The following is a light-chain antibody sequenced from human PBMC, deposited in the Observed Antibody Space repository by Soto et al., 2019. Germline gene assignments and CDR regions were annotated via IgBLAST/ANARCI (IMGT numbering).Light chain of an antibody. V-gene: IGKV3-11*01. CDR3: QQSAT. CDR2: DAS. J-gene: IGKJ4*01. CDR1: QSVSSY. Sequence: EIVLTQSPATLSLSPGERATLSCRASQSVSSYLAWYQQKPGQAPRLLIYDASNRATGIPARFSGSGSGTDFTLTISSLEPEDFAVYYCQQSATFGGGTKVEIK.